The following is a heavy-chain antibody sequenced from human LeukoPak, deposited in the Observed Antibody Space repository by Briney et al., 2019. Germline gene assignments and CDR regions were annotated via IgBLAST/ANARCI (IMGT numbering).Heavy chain of an antibody. Sequence: GGSLRLSCAVSGFTFSDYYMSWIRQTPGKGLEWVAYISGSGSDLYYADSVKGRFTISRDNAKNSLFLQMNNLRAEDTAVYRCARGARVDTQNECRLDYWGQGTLVTVSS. CDR1: GFTFSDYY. CDR2: ISGSGSDL. D-gene: IGHD1-26*01. J-gene: IGHJ4*02. CDR3: ARGARVDTQNECRLDY. V-gene: IGHV3-11*01.